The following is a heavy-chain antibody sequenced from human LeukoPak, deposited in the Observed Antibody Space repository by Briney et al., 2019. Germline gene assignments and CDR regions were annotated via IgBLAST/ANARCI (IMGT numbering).Heavy chain of an antibody. CDR1: AGSISSYY. D-gene: IGHD6-13*01. V-gene: IGHV4-59*08. Sequence: PSGTLSLTCTVSAGSISSYYWTWIRQPPGKGPEWIGNVHYSGNTNYNPSLKSRVTISVDTSNNHFSLKLRSVTAADTAVYYCARHGDSRLIDYWGQGTLVTVSS. CDR3: ARHGDSRLIDY. J-gene: IGHJ4*02. CDR2: VHYSGNT.